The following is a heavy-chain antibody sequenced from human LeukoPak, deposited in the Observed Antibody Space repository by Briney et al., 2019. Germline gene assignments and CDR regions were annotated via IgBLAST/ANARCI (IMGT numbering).Heavy chain of an antibody. J-gene: IGHJ3*02. Sequence: SETLSLTCTVSGGYINGYYWSWIRQPPGKGPEWIGYIYYSGSTIYNPSLKSRITISVDTSKNQYSLKLSSVTAAETAVYYCARHRISVSGPGCAFDIWGQGTMVTVSS. CDR1: GGYINGYY. V-gene: IGHV4-59*08. CDR3: ARHRISVSGPGCAFDI. CDR2: IYYSGST. D-gene: IGHD6-19*01.